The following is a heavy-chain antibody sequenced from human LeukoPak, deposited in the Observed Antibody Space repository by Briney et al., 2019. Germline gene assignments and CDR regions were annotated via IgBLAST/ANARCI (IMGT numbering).Heavy chain of an antibody. V-gene: IGHV3-21*01. CDR2: ITQSSDYI. Sequence: PGGSLRLSCAASGFTFSSYSMNWVCQAPGKGLEWVSSITQSSDYIYYADSVKGRFIISRDNAKNSLYLQMNSLRAEDTAMYYCARDLNFYGSGRGVDYWSQGTLVTVSS. CDR3: ARDLNFYGSGRGVDY. J-gene: IGHJ4*02. CDR1: GFTFSSYS. D-gene: IGHD3-10*01.